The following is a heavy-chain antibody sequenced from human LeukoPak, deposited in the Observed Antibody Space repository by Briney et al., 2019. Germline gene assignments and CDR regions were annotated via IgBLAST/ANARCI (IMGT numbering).Heavy chain of an antibody. CDR3: ARVGPAGDLFDY. CDR2: IYYSGST. CDR1: GGSISSGGYY. Sequence: SETLSLTCTVSGGSISSGGYYWSWIRQHPGKGLEWIGYIYYSGSTYYNPSLKSRVTISVDRPKNQFSLKLSSVTAADTAVYYCARVGPAGDLFDYWGQGTLVTVSS. D-gene: IGHD7-27*01. V-gene: IGHV4-31*03. J-gene: IGHJ4*02.